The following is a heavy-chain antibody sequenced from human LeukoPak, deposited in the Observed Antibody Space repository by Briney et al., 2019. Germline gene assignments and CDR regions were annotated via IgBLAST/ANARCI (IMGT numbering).Heavy chain of an antibody. CDR2: INPNSGGA. J-gene: IGHJ4*02. D-gene: IGHD1-26*01. CDR3: ARDLTKAGATGFFDY. CDR1: GYTFAGYY. V-gene: IGHV1-2*02. Sequence: ASVKVSCKASGYTFAGYYIHWVRQAPGQGLEWMGWINPNSGGASYVQKFQGRVTMTRDTSTSTVYMEVSSLRYDDTAVYYCARDLTKAGATGFFDYWGQGTLVIVSS.